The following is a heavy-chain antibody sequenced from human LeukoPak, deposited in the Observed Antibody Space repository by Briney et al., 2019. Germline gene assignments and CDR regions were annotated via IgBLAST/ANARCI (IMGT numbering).Heavy chain of an antibody. CDR2: IIPILGIA. V-gene: IGHV1-69*04. J-gene: IGHJ4*02. CDR1: GGTFSSYA. CDR3: ARDLDGAGLIDY. D-gene: IGHD6-19*01. Sequence: ASVKVSCKASGGTFSSYAISWVRQAPGQGLEWMGRIIPILGIANYAQKVQGRVTITADKSTSTAYMELSSLRSEDTAVYYCARDLDGAGLIDYWGQGTLVTVSS.